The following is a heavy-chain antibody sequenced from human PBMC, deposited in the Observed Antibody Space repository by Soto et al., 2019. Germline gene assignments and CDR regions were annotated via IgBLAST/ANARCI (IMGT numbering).Heavy chain of an antibody. CDR3: ARHSYAAGGLLGV. V-gene: IGHV4-59*08. CDR1: GGSLSRFY. D-gene: IGHD3-10*01. Sequence: SGTPSLPRPVSGGSLSRFYRGLVPQPPGKGLEWIGYIYYSGSTNYNPSLKSRVTISVDTSKNQFSLKLSSVTAADTAVYYCARHSYAAGGLLGVWGKGTTVTVSS. CDR2: IYYSGST. J-gene: IGHJ6*04.